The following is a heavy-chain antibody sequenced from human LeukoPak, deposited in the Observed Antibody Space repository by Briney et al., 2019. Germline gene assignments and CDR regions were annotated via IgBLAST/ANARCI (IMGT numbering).Heavy chain of an antibody. CDR3: AREDPLVGDFDY. V-gene: IGHV1-69*15. J-gene: IGHJ4*02. Sequence: SVKVSCKASGGTFSSYAISWVRQAPGQGLEWMGRIIPIFGTANYAQKFKGRVTITADESTSTAYMELSSLRSEDTALYYCAREDPLVGDFDYWGQGTLVTVSS. CDR2: IIPIFGTA. CDR1: GGTFSSYA. D-gene: IGHD1-26*01.